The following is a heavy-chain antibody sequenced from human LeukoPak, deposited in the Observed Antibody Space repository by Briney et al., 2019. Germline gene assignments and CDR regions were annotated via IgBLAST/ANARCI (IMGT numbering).Heavy chain of an antibody. CDR2: ISYDGSNK. J-gene: IGHJ4*02. CDR1: GFTFSSYA. CDR3: ARDHQSGGKDY. D-gene: IGHD2-15*01. Sequence: PWGSLRLSCAASGFTFSSYAMHWVRQAPGKGLEWVAVISYDGSNKYYADSVKGRFTISRDNSKNTLYLQMNSLRAEDTAVYYCARDHQSGGKDYWGQGTLVTVSS. V-gene: IGHV3-30-3*01.